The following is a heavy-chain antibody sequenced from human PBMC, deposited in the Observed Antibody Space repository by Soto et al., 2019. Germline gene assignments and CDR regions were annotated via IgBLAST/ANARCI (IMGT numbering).Heavy chain of an antibody. Sequence: GASVKVSCKASGGTFSSYAISWVRQAPGQGLEWMGGIIPIFGTANYAQKFQGRVTITADESTSTAYMELSSLRSEDTAVYYCARDPIRRIAAADYYYGMDVWGQGTTVTVS. CDR2: IIPIFGTA. CDR1: GGTFSSYA. J-gene: IGHJ6*02. V-gene: IGHV1-69*13. CDR3: ARDPIRRIAAADYYYGMDV. D-gene: IGHD6-13*01.